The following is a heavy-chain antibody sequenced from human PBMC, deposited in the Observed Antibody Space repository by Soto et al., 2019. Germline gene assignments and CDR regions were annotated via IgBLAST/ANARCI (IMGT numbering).Heavy chain of an antibody. CDR2: ISSSSSYT. V-gene: IGHV3-21*05. CDR3: ARGSDWFDP. Sequence: GGSLRLSCAASGFTFSSYAMHWVRQAPGKGLEWVSYISSSSSYTNYADSVKGRFTISRDNAKNSLYLQMNSLRAEDTAVYYCARGSDWFDPWGQGTLVTVSS. J-gene: IGHJ5*02. CDR1: GFTFSSYA.